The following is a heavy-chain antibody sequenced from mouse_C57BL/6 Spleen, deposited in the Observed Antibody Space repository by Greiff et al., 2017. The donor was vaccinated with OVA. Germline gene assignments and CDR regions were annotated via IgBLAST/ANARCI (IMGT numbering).Heavy chain of an antibody. CDR3: ARGRGNYRFAY. CDR2: IDPSDSYT. CDR1: GYTFTSYW. J-gene: IGHJ3*01. Sequence: VQLRQPGAELVMPGASVKLSCKASGYTFTSYWMHWVKQRPGQGLEWIGEIDPSDSYTNYNQKFKGKSTLTVDKSSSTAYMQLSSLTSEDSAVYYCARGRGNYRFAYWGQGTLVTVSA. V-gene: IGHV1-69*01. D-gene: IGHD2-1*01.